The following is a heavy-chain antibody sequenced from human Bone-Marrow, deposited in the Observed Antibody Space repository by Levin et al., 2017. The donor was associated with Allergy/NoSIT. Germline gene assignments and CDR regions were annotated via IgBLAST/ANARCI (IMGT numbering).Heavy chain of an antibody. V-gene: IGHV3-33*01. J-gene: IGHJ4*02. CDR3: ARGEVNYDFWSGYLYYLDY. CDR2: IWYDGSNK. Sequence: GGSLRLSCAASAFTFSSYGMHWVRQAPGKGLEWVAVIWYDGSNKYYADSVKGRFTISRDNSKNTLYLQMNSLRAEDTAVYYCARGEVNYDFWSGYLYYLDYWGQGTLVTVSS. CDR1: AFTFSSYG. D-gene: IGHD3-3*01.